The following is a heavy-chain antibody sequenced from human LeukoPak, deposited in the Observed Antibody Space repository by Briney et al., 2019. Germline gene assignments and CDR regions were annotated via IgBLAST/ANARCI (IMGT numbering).Heavy chain of an antibody. V-gene: IGHV1-18*01. CDR2: ISAYNGNT. Sequence: ASVKVSCKASGYTFTSYGISWVRQAPGQGLEWMGWISAYNGNTKYAQKLQGRVTMTTDTSTSTAYMELRNLRSDDTAVFYCSRSLSGNFYNFDYWGQGTLVTVSS. J-gene: IGHJ4*02. D-gene: IGHD1-26*01. CDR1: GYTFTSYG. CDR3: SRSLSGNFYNFDY.